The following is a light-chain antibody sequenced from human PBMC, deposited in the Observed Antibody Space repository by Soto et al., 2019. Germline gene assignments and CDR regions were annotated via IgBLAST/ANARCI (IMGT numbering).Light chain of an antibody. V-gene: IGLV1-40*01. CDR2: GHT. CDR1: ISNIGAGYD. Sequence: QCLLTQPPSVSGAPGQRFTISCTGSISNIGAGYDVHWYQLLPGTAPKLLIYGHTNRPSGVPDRFSGSRYGTSASLAITGLQAGDEADYYCKSHDSSLSTYVFGTGTKVTVL. CDR3: KSHDSSLSTYV. J-gene: IGLJ1*01.